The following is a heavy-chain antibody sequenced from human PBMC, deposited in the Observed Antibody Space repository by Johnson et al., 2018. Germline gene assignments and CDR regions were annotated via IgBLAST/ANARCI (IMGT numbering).Heavy chain of an antibody. D-gene: IGHD6-19*01. CDR3: AAVAVAYYYYYMDV. Sequence: QVQLVESGGGVVQPGRSLRLSCAASGFTFSSYAMHWVRQAPGKGLEWVAVISYDGSNKYYADSVKGRFTISRDNSKNTLSLQMNSLRAEDTAVYYCAAVAVAYYYYYMDVWGKGTTVTVSS. CDR2: ISYDGSNK. CDR1: GFTFSSYA. V-gene: IGHV3-30-3*01. J-gene: IGHJ6*03.